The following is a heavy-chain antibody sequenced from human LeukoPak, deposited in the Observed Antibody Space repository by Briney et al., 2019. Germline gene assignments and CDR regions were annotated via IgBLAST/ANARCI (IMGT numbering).Heavy chain of an antibody. CDR3: ARDSGGELLGY. V-gene: IGHV3-53*01. CDR1: GFTVSSDY. D-gene: IGHD1-26*01. CDR2: IYSGGST. Sequence: PGGSLRLSCAASGFTVSSDYMSWVRQAPGKGLEWVSVIYSGGSTYYADSVKGRFTISRDNSKNTLYLQMNSLRAEDTAVYYCARDSGGELLGYWGQGTLVTVSS. J-gene: IGHJ4*02.